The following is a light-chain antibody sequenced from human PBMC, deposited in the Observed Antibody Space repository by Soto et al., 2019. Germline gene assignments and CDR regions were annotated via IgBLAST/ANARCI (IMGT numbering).Light chain of an antibody. J-gene: IGKJ4*01. CDR2: DAS. Sequence: EIVLTQSPGTLSLSPGERATLSCRASQSVRSNYLAWYQQKPGQAPRFLIYDASSRATGIPDRFSGSGSGTDFTFTISRLEPEDFAVYYCQQYGSSPLTFGGGTKVDIK. CDR1: QSVRSNY. CDR3: QQYGSSPLT. V-gene: IGKV3-20*01.